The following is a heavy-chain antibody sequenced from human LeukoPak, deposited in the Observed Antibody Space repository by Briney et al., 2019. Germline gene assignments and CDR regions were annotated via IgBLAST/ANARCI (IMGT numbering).Heavy chain of an antibody. CDR1: GGSFSGYY. CDR2: ISHSGST. V-gene: IGHV4-34*01. D-gene: IGHD2/OR15-2a*01. Sequence: SETLSLTCAVYGGSFSGYYWGLIRQPPGKGLEWIGEISHSGSTNYNPSLKSLITISVDTSKNQFSLKLSSVTAADTAVYYCARGRGYNSFDYWGQGTLVTVSS. J-gene: IGHJ4*02. CDR3: ARGRGYNSFDY.